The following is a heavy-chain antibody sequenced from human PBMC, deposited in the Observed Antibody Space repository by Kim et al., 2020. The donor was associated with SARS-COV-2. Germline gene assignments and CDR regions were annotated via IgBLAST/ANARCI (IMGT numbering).Heavy chain of an antibody. CDR2: IYSGGSA. Sequence: GGSLRLSCAASGFTVSIHYMSWVRQAPGKGLEWVSVIYSGGSAYYADSVKGRFTNSRDNSKNTLYFQMNSLRAEDTAVYYCARYDSDAFDIWGQGTMVTVSS. D-gene: IGHD3-22*01. CDR1: GFTVSIHY. CDR3: ARYDSDAFDI. J-gene: IGHJ3*02. V-gene: IGHV3-53*01.